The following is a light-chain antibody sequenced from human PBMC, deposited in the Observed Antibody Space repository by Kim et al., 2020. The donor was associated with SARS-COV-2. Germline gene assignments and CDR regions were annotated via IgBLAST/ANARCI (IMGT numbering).Light chain of an antibody. CDR3: QQFYNWPPIT. V-gene: IGKV3-15*01. CDR1: QSVGSN. CDR2: GAS. Sequence: SPGEKATLSCWASQSVGSNLAWYQQKPGQAPRLLLYGASTRATGIPARFSGSGSGTEFTLTISSLQSEDVAVYYCQQFYNWPPITFGQGTRLEIK. J-gene: IGKJ5*01.